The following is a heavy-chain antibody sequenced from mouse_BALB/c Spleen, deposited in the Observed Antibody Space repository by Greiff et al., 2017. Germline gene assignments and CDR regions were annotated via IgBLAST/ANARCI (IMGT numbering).Heavy chain of an antibody. Sequence: VQLQQSGPELVKPGASVKISCKASGYSFTGYFMNWVMQSHGKSLEWIGRINPYNGDTFYNQKFKGKATLTVDKSSSTAHMELRSLASEDSAVYYCAREKDGNPNYFDYWGQGTTLTVSS. J-gene: IGHJ2*01. CDR3: AREKDGNPNYFDY. D-gene: IGHD2-1*01. V-gene: IGHV1-20*02. CDR1: GYSFTGYF. CDR2: INPYNGDT.